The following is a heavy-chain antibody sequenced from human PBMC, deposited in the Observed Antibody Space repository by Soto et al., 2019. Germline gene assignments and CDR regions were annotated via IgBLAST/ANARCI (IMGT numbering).Heavy chain of an antibody. V-gene: IGHV1-8*01. CDR3: ARGLRIVATGAWFDP. CDR2: MNPNSGNT. J-gene: IGHJ5*02. CDR1: GYTFTSYD. Sequence: ASLKLYCKASGYTFTSYDINWVRHATGQGLEWMGWMNPNSGNTGYAQKFQGRVTMTRNTSISTAYMELSSLRSEDTAVYYCARGLRIVATGAWFDPWGQGTLVTV. D-gene: IGHD5-12*01.